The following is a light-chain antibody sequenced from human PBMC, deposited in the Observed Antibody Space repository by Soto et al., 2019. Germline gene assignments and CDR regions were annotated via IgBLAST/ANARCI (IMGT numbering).Light chain of an antibody. CDR1: KGIRNF. CDR3: QKYSSVPV. J-gene: IGKJ3*01. V-gene: IGKV1-27*01. CDR2: AAS. Sequence: DIQMTQSPTSLSASVGECITITCRTRKGIRNFVAWYQQKPGKAPKLLIYAASTLQSGVPSRFSGSGSGTDFTLTIISLQPEDVATYSCQKYSSVPVFGPGTKVEIK.